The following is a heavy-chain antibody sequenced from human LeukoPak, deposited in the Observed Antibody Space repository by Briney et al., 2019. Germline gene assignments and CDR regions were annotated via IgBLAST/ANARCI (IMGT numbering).Heavy chain of an antibody. V-gene: IGHV3-20*04. CDR2: INWNGDNT. J-gene: IGHJ3*02. CDR3: ARNFDFSSFDI. Sequence: PGGSLRLSCAASGFTFDDYGMSWVRQASGKGLEWVSGINWNGDNTAYADSVKGRITVSRDNAKNSLYLQMNSLRVEDTALYYCARNFDFSSFDIWGRGTMVTVSS. D-gene: IGHD3-3*01. CDR1: GFTFDDYG.